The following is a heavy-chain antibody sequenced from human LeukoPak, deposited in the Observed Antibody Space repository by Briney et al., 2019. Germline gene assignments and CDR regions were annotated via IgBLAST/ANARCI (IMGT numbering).Heavy chain of an antibody. V-gene: IGHV4-59*08. CDR1: GGSISSYY. CDR2: IYYSGST. CDR3: ARQVVGYSSSYYYGMDV. Sequence: PSETLSLTCTVSGGSISSYYWSWIRQPPGKGLEWIGYIYYSGSTNYSPSLKSRVTISVDTSKNQFSLKLSSVTAADTAVYYCARQVVGYSSSYYYGMDVWGQGTTVTVSS. D-gene: IGHD5-18*01. J-gene: IGHJ6*02.